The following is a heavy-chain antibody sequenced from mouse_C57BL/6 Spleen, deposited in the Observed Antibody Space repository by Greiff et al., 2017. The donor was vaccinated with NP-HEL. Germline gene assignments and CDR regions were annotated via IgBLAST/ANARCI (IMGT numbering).Heavy chain of an antibody. CDR3: ATPLYGSSYGYFDV. D-gene: IGHD1-1*01. Sequence: VQLQQSGAELVRPGSSVKLSCKASGYTFTSYWMHWVKQRPIQGLEWIGNIDPSDSETHYNQKFKDKATLTVDKSSSTAYMQLSSLTSEDSAVYYCATPLYGSSYGYFDVWGTGTTVTVSS. CDR2: IDPSDSET. V-gene: IGHV1-52*01. CDR1: GYTFTSYW. J-gene: IGHJ1*03.